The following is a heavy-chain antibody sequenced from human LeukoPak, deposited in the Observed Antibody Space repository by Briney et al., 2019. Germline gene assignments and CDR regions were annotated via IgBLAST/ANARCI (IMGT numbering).Heavy chain of an antibody. CDR2: ISTSSSYI. V-gene: IGHV3-21*01. Sequence: GGSLRLSCAASGFTFSSYSMNWVRQAPGKGLEWVSSISTSSSYINYADSVKGRFTISRDNAKKSLYLQMNSLRAEDAAVYYCARVYQGVSLFDGIDYWGQGTLVTVSS. CDR3: ARVYQGVSLFDGIDY. J-gene: IGHJ4*02. D-gene: IGHD3-10*01. CDR1: GFTFSSYS.